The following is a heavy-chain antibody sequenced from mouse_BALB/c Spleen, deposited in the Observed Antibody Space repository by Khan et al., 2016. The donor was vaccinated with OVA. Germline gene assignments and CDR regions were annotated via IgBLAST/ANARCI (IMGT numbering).Heavy chain of an antibody. CDR1: GFSLTDYG. V-gene: IGHV2-6-5*01. J-gene: IGHJ4*01. CDR3: TKPYYAQYYAMDY. D-gene: IGHD2-10*01. CDR2: IWGGGTT. Sequence: QVQLKESGPGLVAPSQSLSITCTVSGFSLTDYGVSWIRPPPGKGLEWLGLIWGGGTTYYNPALKSRLRISKDNSKSHVFLKMNSLQTDDTAMYYCTKPYYAQYYAMDYWGQGTSVTVSS.